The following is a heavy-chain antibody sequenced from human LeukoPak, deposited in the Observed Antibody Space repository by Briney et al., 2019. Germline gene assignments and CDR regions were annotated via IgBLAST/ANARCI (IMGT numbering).Heavy chain of an antibody. CDR1: GLTFSSYA. V-gene: IGHV3-64D*06. CDR3: VGFDPSGYLTDY. Sequence: GGSLRLSCSASGLTFSSYAMHWVRQAPGKGLEYVSAISSDGGSTYYADSFKGRFTISRDSSKNTLLLQMGSLRTEDTAVYYCVGFDPSGYLTDYWGQGTLVTVSS. CDR2: ISSDGGST. D-gene: IGHD3-22*01. J-gene: IGHJ4*02.